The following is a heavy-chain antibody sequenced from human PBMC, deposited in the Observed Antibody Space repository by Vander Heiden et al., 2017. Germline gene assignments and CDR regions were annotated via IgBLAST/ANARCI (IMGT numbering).Heavy chain of an antibody. J-gene: IGHJ6*02. V-gene: IGHV3-23*01. CDR2: ITGGGVTT. D-gene: IGHD6-6*01. CDR1: GLAFLNHA. Sequence: VQLLESGGDLVQPGGSLRPSCAGSGLAFLNHAMIRVRQSPGKGLEWVSAITGGGVTTYYADSVRGRFTISRDNSINTLYLQMNSLRGEDTAVYYCARAPAIAGRSYFYYGMEVWGQGTTVNV. CDR3: ARAPAIAGRSYFYYGMEV.